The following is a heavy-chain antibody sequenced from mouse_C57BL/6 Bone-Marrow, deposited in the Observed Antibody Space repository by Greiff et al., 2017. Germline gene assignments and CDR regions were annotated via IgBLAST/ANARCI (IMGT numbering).Heavy chain of an antibody. CDR3: TTDYSILWFAY. D-gene: IGHD2-5*01. J-gene: IGHJ3*01. V-gene: IGHV14-1*01. CDR1: GFNIKDYY. Sequence: VQLQQSGAELVRPGASVKLSCTASGFNIKDYYMHWVKQRPEQGLEWIGRIDPEDGDTEYATKFQGKATMTADTSSNPAYLQLSSLTSEDTAVYYCTTDYSILWFAYWGQGTLVTVSA. CDR2: IDPEDGDT.